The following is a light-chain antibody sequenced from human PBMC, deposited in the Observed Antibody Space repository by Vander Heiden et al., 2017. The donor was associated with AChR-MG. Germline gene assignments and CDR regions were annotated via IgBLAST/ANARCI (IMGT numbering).Light chain of an antibody. CDR3: QQSYTTPHT. V-gene: IGKV1-39*01. CDR1: QSISRY. Sequence: DIQMTQSPSSLSASVGDRVTVTCRASQSISRYLNWYQQKPGKAHKLLIYAASSLQSGVPLRFTGSGSGTDLTLTINSLQPEDFATYYCQQSYTTPHTFGPGTKVDFK. J-gene: IGKJ3*01. CDR2: AAS.